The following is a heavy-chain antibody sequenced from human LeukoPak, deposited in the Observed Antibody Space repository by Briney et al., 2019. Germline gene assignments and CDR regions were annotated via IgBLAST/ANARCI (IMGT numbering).Heavy chain of an antibody. CDR1: GFTFSSYS. CDR2: ISSSSSTI. Sequence: PGGSLRLSCAASGFTFSSYSMNWVRQAPGKGLEWVSYISSSSSTIYYADSVKGRFTISRDNAKNSLYLQMNSLRAEDTAVYYCARGTSVAAADYFDYWGQGTLVTVSS. J-gene: IGHJ4*02. V-gene: IGHV3-48*04. CDR3: ARGTSVAAADYFDY. D-gene: IGHD6-13*01.